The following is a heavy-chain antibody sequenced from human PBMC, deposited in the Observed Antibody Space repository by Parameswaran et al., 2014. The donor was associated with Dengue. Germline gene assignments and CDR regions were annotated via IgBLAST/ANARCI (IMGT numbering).Heavy chain of an antibody. Sequence: WIRQPPGKGLEWVSSISSSSSYIYYADSVKGRFTISRDNAKNSLYLQMNSLRAEDTAVYYCARDEDCSSTSCQYYYYGMDVWGQGTTVTVSS. CDR2: ISSSSSYI. D-gene: IGHD2-2*01. J-gene: IGHJ6*02. CDR3: ARDEDCSSTSCQYYYYGMDV. V-gene: IGHV3-21*01.